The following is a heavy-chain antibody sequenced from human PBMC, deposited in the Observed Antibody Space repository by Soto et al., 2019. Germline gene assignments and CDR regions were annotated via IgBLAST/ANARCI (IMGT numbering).Heavy chain of an antibody. CDR1: GFTFSSSA. J-gene: IGHJ4*02. V-gene: IGHV3-23*01. D-gene: IGHD3-3*01. CDR2: ISGSGGTT. CDR3: AKDRAGVFGVVTDST. Sequence: EVHLLESGGGLVQPGGSLRLSCAASGFTFSSSAMSWVRQAPGKGLEWVSAISGSGGTTYYADSVKGRFTISRYNSKNTLSLQMNSLRAEDTAVYYCAKDRAGVFGVVTDSTRGQGTLVTVSS.